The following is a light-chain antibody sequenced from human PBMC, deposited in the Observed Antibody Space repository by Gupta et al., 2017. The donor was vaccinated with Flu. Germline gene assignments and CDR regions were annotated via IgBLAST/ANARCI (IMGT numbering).Light chain of an antibody. J-gene: IGKJ2*01. V-gene: IGKV3-11*01. CDR3: QQPSNWPPYT. Sequence: ATLSLSPGERATLSCRASQSVSRYLAWYQQKPGQAPRLLIYDASNRATGIPARFSGSGSGTDFTLTISSLEPEDFAVYYCQQPSNWPPYTFGQGTKLQIK. CDR2: DAS. CDR1: QSVSRY.